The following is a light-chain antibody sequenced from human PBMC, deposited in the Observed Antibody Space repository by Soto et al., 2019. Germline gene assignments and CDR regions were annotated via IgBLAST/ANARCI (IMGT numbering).Light chain of an antibody. CDR3: QSYDSSLRGWV. J-gene: IGLJ1*01. CDR1: GSNIGAGSD. CDR2: GNN. Sequence: QSVLTQPPSVSGAPGQRVTISCTGSGSNIGAGSDVHWYQQLPGTAPKLLVYGNNNRPSGVPDRFSGSKSATSASLAITGLKAEDEADYYCQSYDSSLRGWVFGTGTKLTVL. V-gene: IGLV1-40*01.